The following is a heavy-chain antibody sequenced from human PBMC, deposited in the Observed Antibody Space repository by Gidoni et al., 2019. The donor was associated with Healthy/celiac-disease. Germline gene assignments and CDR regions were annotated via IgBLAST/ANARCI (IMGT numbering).Heavy chain of an antibody. CDR2: FDPEDGET. CDR3: ATGSIAVAADAFDI. Sequence: QVQLVQSGAEVKKPGASVKVSCKVSGYTLTELSMHWVRPAPGKGLEWMGGFDPEDGETIYAQKFQGRVTMTEETSTDTAYMELSSLRSEDTAVYYCATGSIAVAADAFDIWGQGTMVTVSS. V-gene: IGHV1-24*01. J-gene: IGHJ3*02. CDR1: GYTLTELS. D-gene: IGHD6-19*01.